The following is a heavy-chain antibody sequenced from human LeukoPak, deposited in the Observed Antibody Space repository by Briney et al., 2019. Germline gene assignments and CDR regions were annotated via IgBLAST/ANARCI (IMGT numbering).Heavy chain of an antibody. CDR1: GFTFSSYA. D-gene: IGHD3-9*01. CDR3: AKATPFGRYFPYHFDY. V-gene: IGHV3-23*01. J-gene: IGHJ4*02. CDR2: ISGSGGST. Sequence: GGSLRLSCAASGFTFSSYAMSWVRQAPGKGLEWVSAISGSGGSTYYADSVKGRFTISRDNSKNTLYLQMNSLRAEDTAVYYCAKATPFGRYFPYHFDYWGQGTLVTVSS.